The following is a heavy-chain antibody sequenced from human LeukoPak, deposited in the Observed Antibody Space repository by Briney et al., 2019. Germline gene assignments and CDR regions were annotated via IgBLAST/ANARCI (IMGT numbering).Heavy chain of an antibody. CDR1: GGSISSSSYY. V-gene: IGHV4-39*07. Sequence: PSETLSLTCTVSGGSISSSSYYWGWIRQPPGKGLEWIGSIYYSGSTYYNPSLKSRVTISVDTSKNQFSLKLSSVTAADTAVYYCARGNQNYYDRALDYWGQGTLVTVSS. J-gene: IGHJ4*02. CDR2: IYYSGST. D-gene: IGHD3-22*01. CDR3: ARGNQNYYDRALDY.